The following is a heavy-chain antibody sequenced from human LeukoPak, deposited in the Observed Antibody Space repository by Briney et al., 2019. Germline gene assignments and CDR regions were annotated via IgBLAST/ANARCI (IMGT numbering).Heavy chain of an antibody. CDR2: ISAYNGNT. CDR1: GYTFTSYG. V-gene: IGHV1-18*01. J-gene: IGHJ4*02. CDR3: AREGDYGGNSDYFDY. D-gene: IGHD4-23*01. Sequence: GASVKVSCKASGYTFTSYGISWVRQAPGQGLEWMGWISAYNGNTNYAQKLQGRVTMTTDTSTSTAYMELRSLRSDDTAVYYCAREGDYGGNSDYFDYWGQGTLVTVSS.